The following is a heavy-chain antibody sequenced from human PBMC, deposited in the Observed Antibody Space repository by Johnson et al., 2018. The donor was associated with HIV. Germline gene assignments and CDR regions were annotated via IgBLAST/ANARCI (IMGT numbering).Heavy chain of an antibody. V-gene: IGHV3-7*03. Sequence: VQLVESGGGLVQPGGSLRLSCAASGFTFSSYWMHWVRQAPGKGLVWVANINQYGSEEYYVDSVKGRFTISRDNAKNSMYLQMNTLNAEDTAVYYCARDTIRELQLPDGFDVWGQGTMVTVSS. D-gene: IGHD1-7*01. J-gene: IGHJ3*01. CDR1: GFTFSSYW. CDR2: INQYGSEE. CDR3: ARDTIRELQLPDGFDV.